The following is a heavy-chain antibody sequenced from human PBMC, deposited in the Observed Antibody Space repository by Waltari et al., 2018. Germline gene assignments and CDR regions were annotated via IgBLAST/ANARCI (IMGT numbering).Heavy chain of an antibody. J-gene: IGHJ4*02. CDR3: ARGRGGGSYSYFDY. CDR2: INHSGST. D-gene: IGHD1-26*01. CDR1: GGSFSGYY. V-gene: IGHV4-34*01. Sequence: QVQLQQWGAGLLKPSETLSLPCAVYGGSFSGYYWSWIRKPPGKGLEWIGEINHSGSTNYNPSLKSRVTISVDTSKNQFSLKLSSVTAADTAVYYCARGRGGGSYSYFDYWGQGTLVTVSS.